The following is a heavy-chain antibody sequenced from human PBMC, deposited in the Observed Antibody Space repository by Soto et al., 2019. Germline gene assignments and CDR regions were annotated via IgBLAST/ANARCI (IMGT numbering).Heavy chain of an antibody. CDR3: ARGTATVTTLYGMYV. V-gene: IGHV1-2*04. J-gene: IGHJ6*02. D-gene: IGHD4-17*01. CDR1: GDTFTGYD. CDR2: INPNSGGT. Sequence: ASVKVACKASGDTFTGYDMHWVRQAPGQGLEWMGWINPNSGGTNYAQKFQGWVTMTRDTSMSTAYMELSSLRSDDTAVYYCARGTATVTTLYGMYVWGQGTTVTVSS.